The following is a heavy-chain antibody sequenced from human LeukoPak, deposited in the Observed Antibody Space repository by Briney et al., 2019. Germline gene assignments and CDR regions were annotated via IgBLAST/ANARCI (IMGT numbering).Heavy chain of an antibody. CDR2: IFASGST. D-gene: IGHD3-9*01. CDR3: ARGFPYYDILTGYYDRPAFDY. J-gene: IGHJ4*02. Sequence: SQALSLTCTVSGASISSGSYYWNWIRQPAGKGLEWIGRIFASGSTNYNPSLKSRVTISLDTSKNQLSLKLSSVTAADTAVYYCARGFPYYDILTGYYDRPAFDYWGQGTLVTVSS. V-gene: IGHV4-61*02. CDR1: GASISSGSYY.